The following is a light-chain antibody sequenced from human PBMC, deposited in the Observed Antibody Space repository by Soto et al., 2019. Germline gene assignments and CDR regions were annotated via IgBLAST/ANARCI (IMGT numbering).Light chain of an antibody. CDR2: DAS. Sequence: EIVLTQSPATLSLSPGERATLSCRSSQSVSSYLAWYQQKPGQVPRLLIYDASNRATGIPARFSGSGSGTDSTHTISSREPQDYAVYYCQQRGNWPVLTLGGGTKVEIK. CDR1: QSVSSY. V-gene: IGKV3-11*01. CDR3: QQRGNWPVLT. J-gene: IGKJ4*01.